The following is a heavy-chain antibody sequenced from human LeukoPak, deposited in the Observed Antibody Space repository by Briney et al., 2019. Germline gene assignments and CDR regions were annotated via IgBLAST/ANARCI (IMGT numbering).Heavy chain of an antibody. J-gene: IGHJ4*02. D-gene: IGHD3-3*01. CDR3: ARGPYYDFWSGYPTGY. CDR2: IIPIFGTA. Sequence: ASVKVSCKASGGTFSSYAISWVRQAPGQGLEWMGGIIPIFGTANYAQKFQGRVTITADESTSTAYMELSGLRSEDTAVYYCARGPYYDFWSGYPTGYWGQGTLVTVSS. CDR1: GGTFSSYA. V-gene: IGHV1-69*01.